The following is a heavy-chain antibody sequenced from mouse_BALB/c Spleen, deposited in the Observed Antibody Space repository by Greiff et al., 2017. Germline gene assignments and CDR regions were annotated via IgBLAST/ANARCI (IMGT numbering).Heavy chain of an antibody. CDR2: ISYSGST. CDR3: AKRGHGNPYYFDY. J-gene: IGHJ2*01. Sequence: EVKLQQSGPGLVKPSQSLSLTCTVTGYSITSDYAWNWIRQFPGNKLEWMGYISYSGSTSYNPSLKSRISITRDTSKNQFFLQLNSVTTEDTATYYCAKRGHGNPYYFDYWGQGTTLTVSS. CDR1: GYSITSDYA. D-gene: IGHD2-1*01. V-gene: IGHV3-2*02.